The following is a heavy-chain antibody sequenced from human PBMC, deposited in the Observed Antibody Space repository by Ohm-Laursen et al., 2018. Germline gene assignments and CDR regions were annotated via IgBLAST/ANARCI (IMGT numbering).Heavy chain of an antibody. V-gene: IGHV3-48*01. D-gene: IGHD2/OR15-2a*01. Sequence: SLRLSCAASGFTFSSFGMNWVRQAPGKGLEWVSYIGSISSVTYYGDSVKGRFTISRDNAKNTLYLQMDSLRVEDTAVYFCARESIAPFFWGQGTLVTVSS. CDR1: GFTFSSFG. J-gene: IGHJ4*02. CDR2: IGSISSVT. CDR3: ARESIAPFF.